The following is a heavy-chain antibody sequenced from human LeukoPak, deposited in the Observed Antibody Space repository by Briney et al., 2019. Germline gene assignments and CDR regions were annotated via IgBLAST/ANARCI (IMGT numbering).Heavy chain of an antibody. V-gene: IGHV3-23*01. J-gene: IGHJ4*02. Sequence: GRSLRLSCAASGFTFSSYAMSWVRQAPGKGLEWISAISGSGGSTYYADSVKGRFTISRDNSKNTLYLQMNSLRAEDTAVYYCAKKIAAAYFDYWGQGTLVTVSS. CDR1: GFTFSSYA. CDR3: AKKIAAAYFDY. D-gene: IGHD6-13*01. CDR2: ISGSGGST.